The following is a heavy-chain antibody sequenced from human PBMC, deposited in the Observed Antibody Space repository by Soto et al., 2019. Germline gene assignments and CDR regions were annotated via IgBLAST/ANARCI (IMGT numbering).Heavy chain of an antibody. V-gene: IGHV2-5*01. D-gene: IGHD6-19*01. J-gene: IGHJ4*02. CDR2: IYWNDDK. Sequence: GSGPTLVNPTQTLTLTCTCSGFSVSTSGVAVGWIRQPPGEALEWLALIYWNDDKRYSPSLRSRLTITKDTSQNQVVLTMTQMAPVDTATYYCAYSAGYSSGWFPADWGQGSLVTVSS. CDR3: AYSAGYSSGWFPAD. CDR1: GFSVSTSGVA.